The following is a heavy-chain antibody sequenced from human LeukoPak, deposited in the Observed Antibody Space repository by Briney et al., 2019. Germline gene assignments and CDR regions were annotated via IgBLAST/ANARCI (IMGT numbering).Heavy chain of an antibody. V-gene: IGHV4-30-4*01. Sequence: SETLSLTCTVSGASISSGDYHWNWIRRPPGKGLEWIGFIHDSGSTYYNPSLKSRVSISRDMSKNQLSLMLSSVTAADTAVYYCARGFGAGNYYYGWFDPWGQGTLVSVSS. CDR1: GASISSGDYH. CDR3: ARGFGAGNYYYGWFDP. D-gene: IGHD3-10*01. CDR2: IHDSGST. J-gene: IGHJ5*02.